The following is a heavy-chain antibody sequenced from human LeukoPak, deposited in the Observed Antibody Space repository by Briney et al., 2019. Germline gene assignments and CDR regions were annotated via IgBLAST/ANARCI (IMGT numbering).Heavy chain of an antibody. J-gene: IGHJ4*02. CDR2: INHSGST. V-gene: IGHV4-34*01. CDR1: GGSFSGYY. D-gene: IGHD1-26*01. CDR3: ARRSLQVKSGRYYRYFDY. Sequence: SETLSLTCAVYGGSFSGYYWSWIRQPPGKGLEWIGEINHSGSTNYNPSLKSLVTISVDTSKKQFSLKLSSVPAADTAVYYCARRSLQVKSGRYYRYFDYWGQGTLVTVSS.